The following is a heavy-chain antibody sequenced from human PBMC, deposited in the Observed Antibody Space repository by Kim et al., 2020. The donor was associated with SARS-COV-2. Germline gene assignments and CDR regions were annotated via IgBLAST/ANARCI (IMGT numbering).Heavy chain of an antibody. J-gene: IGHJ5*02. CDR1: GFTFSSYE. V-gene: IGHV3-48*03. CDR2: ISSSGSTI. D-gene: IGHD6-19*01. Sequence: GGSLRLSCAASGFTFSSYEMNWVRQAPGKGLEWVSYISSSGSTIYYADSVKGRFTISRDNAKNSLYLQMNSLRAEDTAVYYCASHIWMAGTYAWGQGTLVTVSS. CDR3: ASHIWMAGTYA.